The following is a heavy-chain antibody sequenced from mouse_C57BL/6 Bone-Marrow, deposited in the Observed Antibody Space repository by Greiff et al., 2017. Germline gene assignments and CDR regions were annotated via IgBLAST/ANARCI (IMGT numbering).Heavy chain of an antibody. CDR3: ARAFSYYYGRAWFAY. D-gene: IGHD1-1*01. J-gene: IGHJ3*01. CDR2: INPNNGGT. CDR1: GYTFTDYN. V-gene: IGHV1-18*01. Sequence: VQLQQSGPELVKPGASVKIPCKASGYTFTDYNMDWVKQSHGKSLEWIGDINPNNGGTIYNQKFKGKATLTVDKSSSTAYMELRSLTSEDTAVYYCARAFSYYYGRAWFAYWGQGTLVTVSA.